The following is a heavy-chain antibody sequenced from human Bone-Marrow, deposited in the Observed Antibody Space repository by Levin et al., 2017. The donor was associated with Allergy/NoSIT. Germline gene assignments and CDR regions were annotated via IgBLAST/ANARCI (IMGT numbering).Heavy chain of an antibody. J-gene: IGHJ4*02. CDR1: GGSITTYY. D-gene: IGHD1-1*01. CDR3: ASRTGTHGYFDY. CDR2: VHSTGTT. Sequence: SQTLSLTCSVSGGSITTYYWSWVRRPPGRGLEWVGYVHSTGTTNYNPSLEGRVTISLDTSTNQFSRKLTSVTMTDTAVYYCASRTGTHGYFDYWGQGALVTVSS. V-gene: IGHV4-4*08.